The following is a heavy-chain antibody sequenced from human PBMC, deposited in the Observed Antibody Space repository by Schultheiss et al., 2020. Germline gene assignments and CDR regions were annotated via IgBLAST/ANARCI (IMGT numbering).Heavy chain of an antibody. CDR1: GFTFSSYG. D-gene: IGHD3-22*01. CDR3: ARGGGDSSGYYYGWFDP. Sequence: GGSLRLSCAASGFTFSSYGMHWVRQAPGKGLEWVAVIWYDGSNKYYADSVKGRFTISRDNSKNTLYLQMNSLRAEDTAVYYCARGGGDSSGYYYGWFDPWGQGTLVTVSS. V-gene: IGHV3-33*01. CDR2: IWYDGSNK. J-gene: IGHJ5*02.